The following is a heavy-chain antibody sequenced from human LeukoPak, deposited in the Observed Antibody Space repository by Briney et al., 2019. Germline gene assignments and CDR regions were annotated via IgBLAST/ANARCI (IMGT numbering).Heavy chain of an antibody. CDR2: IYYTEST. D-gene: IGHD2-21*02. Sequence: SETLSLTCTVSGGSITSYYWSWIRQPPGKGLEWIGYIYYTESTNYNPSLKSRVTISVDTSKNQFSLKLSSVTAADTAVYYCAREGKDCGGDCYSAVVDYWGQGTLVTVSS. CDR1: GGSITSYY. J-gene: IGHJ4*02. V-gene: IGHV4-59*12. CDR3: AREGKDCGGDCYSAVVDY.